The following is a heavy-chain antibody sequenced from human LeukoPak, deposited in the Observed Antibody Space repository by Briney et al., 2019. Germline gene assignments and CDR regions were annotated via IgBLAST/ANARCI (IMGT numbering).Heavy chain of an antibody. J-gene: IGHJ4*02. V-gene: IGHV3-53*01. D-gene: IGHD3-22*01. CDR2: IYSGGST. Sequence: GGSLRLSCAASGFTVSSNYMSWVRQAPGKGLEWVSVIYSGGSTYYADSVKGRFTISRDNSKNTLYLQMNSLRAEDTAVYYCARALGIMDYYDSSGYINPIDYWGQGTLVTVSS. CDR3: ARALGIMDYYDSSGYINPIDY. CDR1: GFTVSSNY.